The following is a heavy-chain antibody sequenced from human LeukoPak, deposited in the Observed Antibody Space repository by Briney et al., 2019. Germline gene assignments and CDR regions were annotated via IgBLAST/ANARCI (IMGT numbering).Heavy chain of an antibody. D-gene: IGHD6-6*01. CDR3: AKDFLDSSSVPYYFDY. CDR1: GFTFSSYG. J-gene: IGHJ4*02. CDR2: IRYDGSNK. V-gene: IGHV3-30*02. Sequence: GGSLRLSCAASGFTFSSYGMHWVRQAPGKGLEWVAFIRYDGSNKYYADSVKGRFTISRDNSKNTLYLQMNSLRAEDTAVYYCAKDFLDSSSVPYYFDYWGQGTLVTVSS.